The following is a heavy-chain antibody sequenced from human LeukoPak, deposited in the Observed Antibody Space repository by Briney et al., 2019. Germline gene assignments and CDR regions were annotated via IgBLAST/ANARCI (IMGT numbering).Heavy chain of an antibody. Sequence: PSETLSLTCTVSGDPISGFDWAWIRQPPGRGLEWIGYTYYSASTNYNPSLKSRVTISSDTSKKQFSLKMSSVTAADTAVYYCARGQMTTVPLLDYWGQGALVTVSS. J-gene: IGHJ4*02. CDR2: TYYSAST. D-gene: IGHD4-11*01. V-gene: IGHV4-59*01. CDR3: ARGQMTTVPLLDY. CDR1: GDPISGFD.